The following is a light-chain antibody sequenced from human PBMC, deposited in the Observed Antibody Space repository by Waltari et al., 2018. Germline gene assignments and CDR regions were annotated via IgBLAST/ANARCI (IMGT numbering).Light chain of an antibody. J-gene: IGLJ2*01. Sequence: QSALTQPASVSGSPGQSITIPCTGTSSEVGRYNLASWDPQHPGKAPKLMIYEGSKRPSGVSNRFSGSKSGNTASLTISGLQAEDEADYYCCSYAGSSTVVFGGGTKLTVL. CDR3: CSYAGSSTVV. CDR1: SSEVGRYNL. V-gene: IGLV2-23*01. CDR2: EGS.